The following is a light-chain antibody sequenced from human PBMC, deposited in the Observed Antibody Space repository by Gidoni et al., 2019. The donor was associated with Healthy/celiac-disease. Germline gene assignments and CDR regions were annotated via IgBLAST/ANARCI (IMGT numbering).Light chain of an antibody. J-gene: IGKJ1*01. Sequence: VLTQSPGTLSVSPWSRATLSCRASQSVSSGYLALYQQKPGQAPRLLIYGVTSTPTGIPDRVSGSGSGKDFTLTISRLEAEDFAVYYCQQYGRSPGTFGQGTKVEIK. V-gene: IGKV3-20*01. CDR3: QQYGRSPGT. CDR1: QSVSSGY. CDR2: GVT.